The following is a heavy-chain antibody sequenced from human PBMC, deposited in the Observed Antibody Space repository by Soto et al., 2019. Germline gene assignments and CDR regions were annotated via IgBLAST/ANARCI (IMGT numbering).Heavy chain of an antibody. CDR3: ARDLGIAAAGAKAGNWFDP. CDR1: GYTFTSYY. CDR2: INPSGGST. D-gene: IGHD6-13*01. V-gene: IGHV1-46*01. Sequence: ASVKVSCKASGYTFTSYYMHWVRQAPGQGLEWMGIINPSGGSTSYAQKFQGRVTMTRDTSTSTVYMELSSLRSEDTAVYYCARDLGIAAAGAKAGNWFDPWGQGTLVTVSS. J-gene: IGHJ5*02.